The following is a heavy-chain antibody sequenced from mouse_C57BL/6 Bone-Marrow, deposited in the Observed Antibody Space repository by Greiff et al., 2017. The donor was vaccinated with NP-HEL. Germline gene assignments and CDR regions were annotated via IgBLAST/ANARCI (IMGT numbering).Heavy chain of an antibody. D-gene: IGHD1-1*01. V-gene: IGHV8-12*01. CDR2: IYWDDDK. CDR3: ARRERFYGSSPYWYFDV. CDR1: GFSLSTSGMG. J-gene: IGHJ1*03. Sequence: QVQLKESGPGILQSSQTLSLTCSFSGFSLSTSGMGVSWIRQPSGKGLEWLAHIYWDDDKRYNPSLKSRLTISKDTSRNQVFLKITSVDTADTATYYCARRERFYGSSPYWYFDVWGTGTTVTVSS.